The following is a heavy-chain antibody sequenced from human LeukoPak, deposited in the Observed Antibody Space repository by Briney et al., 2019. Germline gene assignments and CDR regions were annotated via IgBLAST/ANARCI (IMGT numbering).Heavy chain of an antibody. CDR2: ISYDGRNK. D-gene: IGHD2-2*01. J-gene: IGHJ4*02. CDR3: AKGPLRGTAAAIDY. V-gene: IGHV3-30*18. CDR1: GFTFSSYA. Sequence: GGSLRLSCAASGFTFSSYALSWVRQAPGKGLEWVAVISYDGRNKHYPDSVKGRFTISRDISTDTLWLQMDSLRTEDRAVYYCAKGPLRGTAAAIDYWGQGTLVTVSS.